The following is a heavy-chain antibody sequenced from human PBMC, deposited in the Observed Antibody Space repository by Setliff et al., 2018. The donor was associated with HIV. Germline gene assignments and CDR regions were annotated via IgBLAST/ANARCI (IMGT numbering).Heavy chain of an antibody. CDR1: GYTFTDYF. J-gene: IGHJ5*02. CDR2: IRADNGHT. Sequence: ASVKVSCKASGYTFTDYFLHWVRQAPGQGLEWMGWIRADNGHTDYAQKFQGRVTMTADTSTSTAYMELRSLRSDDTAVYYCARTSLPSYDTLTGYYSPEPWGQGTLVTVSS. D-gene: IGHD3-9*01. CDR3: ARTSLPSYDTLTGYYSPEP. V-gene: IGHV1-18*04.